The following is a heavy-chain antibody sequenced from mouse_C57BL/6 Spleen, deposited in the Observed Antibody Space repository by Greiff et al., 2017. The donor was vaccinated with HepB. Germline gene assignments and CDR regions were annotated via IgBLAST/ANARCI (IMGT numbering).Heavy chain of an antibody. CDR1: GFTFSDYG. CDR2: ISSGSSTI. J-gene: IGHJ1*03. CDR3: ARPHYGSSYVWYFDV. D-gene: IGHD1-1*01. Sequence: DVMLVESGGGLVKPGGSLKLSCAASGFTFSDYGMHWVRQAPEKGLEWVAYISSGSSTIYYADTVKGRFTISRDNAKNTLFLQMTSLRSEDTAMYYCARPHYGSSYVWYFDVWGTGTTVTVSS. V-gene: IGHV5-17*01.